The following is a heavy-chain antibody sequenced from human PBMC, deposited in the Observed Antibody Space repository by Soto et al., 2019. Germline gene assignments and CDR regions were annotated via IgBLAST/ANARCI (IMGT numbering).Heavy chain of an antibody. V-gene: IGHV4-30-4*01. J-gene: IGHJ4*02. D-gene: IGHD3-10*01. CDR2: IYYSGGT. CDR1: GGSISSGDYY. CDR3: ARHGYGSEGYPDY. Sequence: PSETLSLTCTVSGGSISSGDYYWSWIRQPPGKGREWIAYIYYSGGTYSNPSLKSRVTISVDTSKNQFSLKLSSVTAADTAVYYCARHGYGSEGYPDYWGQGTLVTVSS.